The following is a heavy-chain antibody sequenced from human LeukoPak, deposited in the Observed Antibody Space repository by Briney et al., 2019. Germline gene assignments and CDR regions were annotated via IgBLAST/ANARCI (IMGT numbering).Heavy chain of an antibody. Sequence: GGSLRLSCAASGFTFSSYSMNWVRQAPGKGLEWVSSISSSSSCIYYADSVKGRFTISRDNAKNSLYLQMNSLRAEDTAVYYCARDALDTAMVSRYYYYGMDVWGQGTTVTVSS. CDR2: ISSSSSCI. CDR3: ARDALDTAMVSRYYYYGMDV. V-gene: IGHV3-21*01. J-gene: IGHJ6*02. CDR1: GFTFSSYS. D-gene: IGHD5-18*01.